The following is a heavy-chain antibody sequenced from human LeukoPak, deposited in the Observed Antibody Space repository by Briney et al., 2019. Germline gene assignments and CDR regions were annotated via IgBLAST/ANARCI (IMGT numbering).Heavy chain of an antibody. CDR2: IYHSGTT. Sequence: PSGTLSLTCAVSGGSISSSNWWSWVRQPPGKGLEWIGEIYHSGTTNYNPSLKSRVTISVDTSKNQFSLKLSSVTAADTAVYYCASSRDGYNYHGVFDYWGQGTLVTVSS. D-gene: IGHD5-24*01. V-gene: IGHV4-4*02. CDR3: ASSRDGYNYHGVFDY. CDR1: GGSISSSNW. J-gene: IGHJ4*02.